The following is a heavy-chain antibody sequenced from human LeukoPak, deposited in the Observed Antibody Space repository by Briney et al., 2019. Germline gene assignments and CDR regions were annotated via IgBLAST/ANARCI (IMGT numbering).Heavy chain of an antibody. CDR2: INPNSGGT. V-gene: IGHV1-2*02. CDR3: AREDLYYYDSSGSEYFQH. Sequence: ASVKVSCKASGYTFTGYYMHWVRQAPGQGLEWMGWINPNSGGTNYAQKFQGRVTMARDTSISTAYMELSRLRSDDTAVYYCAREDLYYYDSSGSEYFQHWGQGTLVTVSS. CDR1: GYTFTGYY. D-gene: IGHD3-22*01. J-gene: IGHJ1*01.